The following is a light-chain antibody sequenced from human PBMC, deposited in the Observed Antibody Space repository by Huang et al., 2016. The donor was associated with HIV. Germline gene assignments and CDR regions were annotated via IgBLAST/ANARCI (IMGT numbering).Light chain of an antibody. J-gene: IGKJ4*01. V-gene: IGKV3-20*01. CDR1: PSVSSSY. Sequence: EIVLTQSPGTLSLSPGERATLSCRASPSVSSSYLAWYQQKPGQAPRLLIYVASSRVTDIPDRFSGSGSGTDFTLTISRLEPEDFAVYYCQQYGSSPLTFGGGTKVEIK. CDR3: QQYGSSPLT. CDR2: VAS.